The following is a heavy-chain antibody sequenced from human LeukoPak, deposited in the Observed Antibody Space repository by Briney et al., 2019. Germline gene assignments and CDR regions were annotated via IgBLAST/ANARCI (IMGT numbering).Heavy chain of an antibody. Sequence: GGSLRLSCAASGFTFSSYAMSWVRQAPGKGLEWVSAISGSGGSTYYADSVKGRFTISRDNSKNTLYLQMNSLGAEDTAVYYCAKVPGQNTVIPDYWGQGTLVTVSS. CDR1: GFTFSSYA. J-gene: IGHJ4*02. V-gene: IGHV3-23*01. CDR3: AKVPGQNTVIPDY. D-gene: IGHD4-11*01. CDR2: ISGSGGST.